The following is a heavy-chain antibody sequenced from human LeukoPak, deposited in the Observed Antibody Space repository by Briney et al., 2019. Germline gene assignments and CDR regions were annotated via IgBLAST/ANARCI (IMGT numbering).Heavy chain of an antibody. Sequence: PSETLSLTCTASGGSLSSDYWSWIRQPPGKGLEWIGYIYYSGSTNYNPSLKSRVTISVDTSKNQFSLKLSSVTAADTAVYYCARVKRITIFGVAKDGFDYWGQGTLVTVSS. D-gene: IGHD3-3*01. CDR2: IYYSGST. V-gene: IGHV4-59*08. J-gene: IGHJ4*02. CDR3: ARVKRITIFGVAKDGFDY. CDR1: GGSLSSDY.